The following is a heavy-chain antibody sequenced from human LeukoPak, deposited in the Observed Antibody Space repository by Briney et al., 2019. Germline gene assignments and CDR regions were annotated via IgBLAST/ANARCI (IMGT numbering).Heavy chain of an antibody. CDR3: ARSTSGSLDS. D-gene: IGHD3-10*01. J-gene: IGHJ4*02. CDR1: GYSFIDYW. V-gene: IGHV5-51*01. CDR2: IY. Sequence: GESLKISCKASGYSFIDYWIGWVRQTPAKGLEWMAIIYSPSFQGQVTISADKSISTTYLQWSSLKASDTAMYYCARSTSGSLDSWGQGTPVTVSS.